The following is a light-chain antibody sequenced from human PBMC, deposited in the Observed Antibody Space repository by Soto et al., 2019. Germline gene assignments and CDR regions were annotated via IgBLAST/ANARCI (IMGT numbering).Light chain of an antibody. CDR2: GAS. CDR1: QSVSSSY. V-gene: IGKV3-20*01. Sequence: EIVLTQSPGTLPLSPGERATLSCRASQSVSSSYLAWYQHKPGQAPRLLIYGASSRATGIPDRFSGSGSGTDFTLTISRLEPEEFAVYYCQQYGSSPHTFGQGTKLEIK. J-gene: IGKJ2*01. CDR3: QQYGSSPHT.